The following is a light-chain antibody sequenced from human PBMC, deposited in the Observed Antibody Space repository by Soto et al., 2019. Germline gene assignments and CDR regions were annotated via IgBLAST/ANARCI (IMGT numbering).Light chain of an antibody. J-gene: IGLJ1*01. Sequence: QSALTQPPSASGSPGQSVTISCTGTSSDVGGYEYVSWYQQHPGKAPKLIIYDVLKRPSGDPDRFSGSKSANTASLTVSGLQAEDEADSYCSTFAGSHYVFGTGTKVTVL. V-gene: IGLV2-8*01. CDR1: SSDVGGYEY. CDR3: STFAGSHYV. CDR2: DVL.